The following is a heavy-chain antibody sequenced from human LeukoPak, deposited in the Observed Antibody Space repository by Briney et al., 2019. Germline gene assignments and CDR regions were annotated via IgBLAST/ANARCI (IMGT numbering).Heavy chain of an antibody. V-gene: IGHV3-74*01. J-gene: IGHJ4*02. CDR3: GRAKTGTNLLDC. D-gene: IGHD1-7*01. CDR2: INSDGSTT. CDR1: GFTFSSYW. Sequence: PGGSLRLSCAASGFTFSSYWMHWVRQDPGKGLVWVSRINSDGSTTTYADSVKGRFTISRDNAKNTLYLQMNSLRAEDTAVYYCGRAKTGTNLLDCWGQGTLVTVSS.